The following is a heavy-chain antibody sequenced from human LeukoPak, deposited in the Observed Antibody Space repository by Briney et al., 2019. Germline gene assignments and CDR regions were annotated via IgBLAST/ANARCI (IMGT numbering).Heavy chain of an antibody. Sequence: SETLSLTCAVYGGSFSGYYWSWIRQPPGKGLEWIGEINHSGSTNYNPPLKSRVTISVDTSKNQFSLKLSSVTAADTAVYYCAREVDDSSGYYYRRIPYYYMDVWGKGTTVTVSS. CDR3: AREVDDSSGYYYRRIPYYYMDV. CDR2: INHSGST. V-gene: IGHV4-34*01. CDR1: GGSFSGYY. D-gene: IGHD3-22*01. J-gene: IGHJ6*03.